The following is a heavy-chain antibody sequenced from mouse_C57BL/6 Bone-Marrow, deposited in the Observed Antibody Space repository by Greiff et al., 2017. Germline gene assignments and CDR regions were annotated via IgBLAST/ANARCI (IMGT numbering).Heavy chain of an antibody. CDR1: GYTFTSYW. Sequence: VQLQQPGAELVMPGASVKLSCKASGYTFTSYWMHWVKQRPGQGLEWIGEIDPSDSYTNYNQKFKGKSTLTVDKSSSTAYMQLSSLTSEDSAVYYCARAGYSLDWFAYWGQGTLVTVS. V-gene: IGHV1-69*01. CDR2: IDPSDSYT. J-gene: IGHJ3*01. D-gene: IGHD2-12*01. CDR3: ARAGYSLDWFAY.